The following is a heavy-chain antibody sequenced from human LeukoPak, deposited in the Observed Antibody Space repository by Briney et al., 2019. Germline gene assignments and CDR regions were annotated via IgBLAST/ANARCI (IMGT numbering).Heavy chain of an antibody. D-gene: IGHD1-7*01. CDR1: GGTFSSYA. CDR2: IIPIFGTA. Sequence: SVKVSCKASGGTFSSYAISWVRQAPGQGLEWMGGIIPIFGTANYAQKFQGRVTITTDESTSTAYVELSSLRSEDTAVYYCARELELDNWFDPWGQGTLVTVSS. V-gene: IGHV1-69*05. CDR3: ARELELDNWFDP. J-gene: IGHJ5*02.